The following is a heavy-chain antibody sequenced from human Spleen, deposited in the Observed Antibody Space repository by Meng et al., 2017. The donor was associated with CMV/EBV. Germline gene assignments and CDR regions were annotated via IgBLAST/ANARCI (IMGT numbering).Heavy chain of an antibody. V-gene: IGHV3-21*01. J-gene: IGHJ4*02. CDR2: ISSSSSYI. CDR1: GFTFSSYN. Sequence: GGSLRLSCAASGFTFSSYNMNWVRQAPGKGLEWVSFISSSSSYIYYADSVKGRFTISRDNAKNSLYLQMNILRAEDTAVYYCARDGASTLGDWGQGTLVTVSS. CDR3: ARDGASTLGD. D-gene: IGHD3-16*01.